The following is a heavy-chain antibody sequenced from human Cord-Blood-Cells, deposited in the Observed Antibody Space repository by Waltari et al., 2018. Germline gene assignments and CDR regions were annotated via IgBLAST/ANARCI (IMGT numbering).Heavy chain of an antibody. D-gene: IGHD3-10*01. CDR3: ASAMVRGVKAFDY. CDR1: GGSISSGDYY. J-gene: IGHJ4*02. CDR2: IYYSGST. Sequence: QVQLQESGPGLVKPSQTLSLTCTVSGGSISSGDYYWSWIRQPPGKGLEWIGYIYYSGSTYDNPSLKSRVTISVDTSKNQVSLKLSSVTAADTAVYYCASAMVRGVKAFDYWGQGTLVTVSS. V-gene: IGHV4-30-4*08.